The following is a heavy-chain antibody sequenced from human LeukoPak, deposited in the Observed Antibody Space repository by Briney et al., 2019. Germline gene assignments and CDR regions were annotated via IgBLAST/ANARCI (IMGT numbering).Heavy chain of an antibody. D-gene: IGHD3-22*01. V-gene: IGHV4-4*02. J-gene: IGHJ3*02. Sequence: SGTLSLTCAVSGGSISSTNWWNWVRQPPGKGLEWIGEIYHTGSTNYNPSLKSRVTISVDKSKNQFSLNLSSVTAADTAVYYCARRGDYNDNSGHYPADAFDIWGQGTMVTVSS. CDR1: GGSISSTNW. CDR3: ARRGDYNDNSGHYPADAFDI. CDR2: IYHTGST.